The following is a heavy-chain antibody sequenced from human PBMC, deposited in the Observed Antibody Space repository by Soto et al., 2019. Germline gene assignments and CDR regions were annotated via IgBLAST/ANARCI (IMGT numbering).Heavy chain of an antibody. CDR2: IIPIFGTA. J-gene: IGHJ3*02. D-gene: IGHD5-12*01. CDR3: ARARLKARDAFDI. Sequence: ASVKVSCKASGCTFSSYAISCVRQAPGQGLEWMGGIIPIFGTANYAQKFQGRVTITADESTSTAYMELSSLRSEDTAVYYCARARLKARDAFDIWGQGTMVTVSS. CDR1: GCTFSSYA. V-gene: IGHV1-69*13.